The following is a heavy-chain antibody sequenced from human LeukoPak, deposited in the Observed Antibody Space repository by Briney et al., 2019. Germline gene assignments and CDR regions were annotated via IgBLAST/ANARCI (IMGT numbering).Heavy chain of an antibody. Sequence: GRFLRLSCAASGFTFSSYAMHWVRQAPGKGLEWVALISYAGINKYYADSVKGRFTISRDNSKNTLYLQMNSLRAEDTAVYYCAIGGYSTSSVPFDYWGQGTLVTVSS. CDR3: AIGGYSTSSVPFDY. V-gene: IGHV3-30-3*01. J-gene: IGHJ4*02. CDR2: ISYAGINK. D-gene: IGHD6-6*01. CDR1: GFTFSSYA.